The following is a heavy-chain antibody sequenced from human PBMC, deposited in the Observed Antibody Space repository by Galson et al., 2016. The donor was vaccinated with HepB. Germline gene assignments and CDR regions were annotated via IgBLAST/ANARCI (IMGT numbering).Heavy chain of an antibody. CDR3: ANDWYGYMAY. V-gene: IGHV3-48*02. J-gene: IGHJ4*02. CDR1: GFTFSIYS. D-gene: IGHD3-9*01. Sequence: SLRLSCADSGFTFSIYSMNWVRQAPGKGLEWISHITGSSSVTYYADSVKGRFTISRDNAKKSLYLQMNSLRHEDTAVYYCANDWYGYMAYWGQGTLVTVSS. CDR2: ITGSSSVT.